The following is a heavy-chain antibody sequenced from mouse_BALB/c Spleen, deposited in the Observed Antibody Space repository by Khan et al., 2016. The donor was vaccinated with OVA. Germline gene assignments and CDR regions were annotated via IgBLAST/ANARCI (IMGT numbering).Heavy chain of an antibody. J-gene: IGHJ3*01. Sequence: QIQLVQSGPELKTPGETVKISCKASGYTFTNYGINWVKQAPGKGLKWMGWINTNTGEPTYAKEFKGRFAFSLETSASTAYLQLNNLKNEDTATYFCARGNYYGSNSWFAYWGQGTLVTVSA. D-gene: IGHD1-1*01. V-gene: IGHV9-3*02. CDR1: GYTFTNYG. CDR2: INTNTGEP. CDR3: ARGNYYGSNSWFAY.